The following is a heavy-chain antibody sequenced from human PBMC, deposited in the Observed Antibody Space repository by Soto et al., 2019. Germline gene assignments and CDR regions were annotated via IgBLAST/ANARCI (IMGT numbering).Heavy chain of an antibody. CDR2: ISSRSTTI. J-gene: IGHJ6*03. CDR3: VRDGILSGSVGFGYYYYMDV. D-gene: IGHD3-22*01. CDR1: GFTFSSYN. V-gene: IGHV3-48*01. Sequence: EVQLVESGGGLVQPGGSLRLSCAASGFTFSSYNMNWVRQAPGKGLEWVSYISSRSTTIYFADSVKGRFTISRDNAKNSLYLQMNSLRADDTAVYYCVRDGILSGSVGFGYYYYMDVWGKGTTVTVSS.